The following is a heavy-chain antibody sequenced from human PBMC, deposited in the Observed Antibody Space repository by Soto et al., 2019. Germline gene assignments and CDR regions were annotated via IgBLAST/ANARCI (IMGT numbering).Heavy chain of an antibody. J-gene: IGHJ4*02. V-gene: IGHV3-23*01. CDR3: AKNPGYYYDSTGYHFDY. Sequence: GGSLRLSCADSGFTFTSYAMSWVRQAPGKGLEWVSVISYGGGTTYYADSVKGRFTISRDNSKNTLYLQMNSLRAEDTAVYYCAKNPGYYYDSTGYHFDYWGQGTLVTVSS. D-gene: IGHD3-22*01. CDR1: GFTFTSYA. CDR2: ISYGGGTT.